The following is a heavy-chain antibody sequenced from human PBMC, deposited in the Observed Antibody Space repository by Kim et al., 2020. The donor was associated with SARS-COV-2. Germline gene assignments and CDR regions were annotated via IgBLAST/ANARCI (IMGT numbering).Heavy chain of an antibody. CDR3: ARAHRTIFGVVEYMDV. J-gene: IGHJ6*02. CDR2: IYYSGST. CDR1: GGSISSGCYY. Sequence: SETLSLTCTVSGGSISSGCYYWIWIRQHPGKGLEWIGYIYYSGSTYYNPSLKSRVTISVDTSKNQFSLKLSSVTAADTAVYDCARAHRTIFGVVEYMDVWGQGTPVTVSS. D-gene: IGHD3-3*01. V-gene: IGHV4-31*03.